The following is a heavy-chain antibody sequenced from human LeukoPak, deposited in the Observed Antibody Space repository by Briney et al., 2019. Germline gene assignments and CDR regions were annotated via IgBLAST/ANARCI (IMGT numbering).Heavy chain of an antibody. CDR1: GGSISSYY. CDR3: APMVRGAADDAFDI. Sequence: SETLSLTCTVSGGSISSYYWSWIRQPPGKGLEWIGYIYYSGSTNYNPSLKSRVTISVDTSKNQFSLKLSSVTAADTAVYYCAPMVRGAADDAFDIWGQGTMVTVSS. CDR2: IYYSGST. V-gene: IGHV4-59*08. J-gene: IGHJ3*02. D-gene: IGHD3-10*01.